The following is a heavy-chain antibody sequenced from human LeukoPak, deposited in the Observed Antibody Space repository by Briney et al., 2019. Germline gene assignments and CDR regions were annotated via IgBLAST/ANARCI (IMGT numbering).Heavy chain of an antibody. V-gene: IGHV3-23*01. CDR1: GFTFSSYA. CDR2: ISGSGGST. Sequence: GGSLRLSCAASGFTFSSYAMSWVRQAPGKGLEWVSAISGSGGSTYYADSVKGRFTISRDNSKNTLYLQMNSLRAEDTAVYYCAGEDQSGGILDYGTWFDPWGQGTLVTVSS. J-gene: IGHJ5*02. D-gene: IGHD4-17*01. CDR3: AGEDQSGGILDYGTWFDP.